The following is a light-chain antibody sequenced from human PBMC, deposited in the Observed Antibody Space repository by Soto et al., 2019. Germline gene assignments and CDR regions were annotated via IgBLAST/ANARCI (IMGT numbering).Light chain of an antibody. V-gene: IGKV3D-20*02. J-gene: IGKJ2*01. CDR2: DAS. Sequence: VLRQNARDVALYTGERDILSCRASQSVSSSSLAWYQQKRGQAPRLLIHDASSRATGIPDRFSVSGSGTDFTLTISSLQSEDFAVYNCQRYNNWPYTLGQGTKVAIK. CDR3: QRYNNWPYT. CDR1: QSVSSSS.